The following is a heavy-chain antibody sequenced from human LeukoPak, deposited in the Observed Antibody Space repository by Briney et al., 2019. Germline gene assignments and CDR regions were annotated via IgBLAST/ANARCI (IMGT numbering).Heavy chain of an antibody. CDR1: GYTLTELS. Sequence: GASVKVSCKVSGYTLTELSMHWVRQAPGKGLEWMGGFDPEDGETIYAQKFQGRVTMTEDTSTDTAYMELSSLRSEDTAVYYCATVGIYYDLTIRPWINWFDPWGQGTLVTVSS. CDR3: ATVGIYYDLTIRPWINWFDP. V-gene: IGHV1-24*01. D-gene: IGHD3-22*01. CDR2: FDPEDGET. J-gene: IGHJ5*02.